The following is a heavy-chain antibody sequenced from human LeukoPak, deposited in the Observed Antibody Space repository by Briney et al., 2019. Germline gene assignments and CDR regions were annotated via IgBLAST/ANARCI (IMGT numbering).Heavy chain of an antibody. Sequence: ASVKVSXKASGYTFIDYWIHWVRQAPGQGLEWMGRININSGGINYAQKFQGRVTMTRATSISTAYMELSRLRFDDTAVYYCARDRDGGVGTLDYWGQGNLVPVSS. CDR1: GYTFIDYW. CDR2: ININSGGI. D-gene: IGHD3-3*01. V-gene: IGHV1-2*06. CDR3: ARDRDGGVGTLDY. J-gene: IGHJ4*02.